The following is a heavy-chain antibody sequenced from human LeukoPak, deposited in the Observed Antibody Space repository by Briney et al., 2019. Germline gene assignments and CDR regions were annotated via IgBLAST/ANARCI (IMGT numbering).Heavy chain of an antibody. CDR2: ISSSSSYI. CDR1: GFTFSSYS. J-gene: IGHJ4*02. V-gene: IGHV3-21*01. CDR3: ARDKDAYYDFWSGYSYYFDY. Sequence: GGSLRLSCAASGFTFSSYSMSWVRQAPGKGLEWVSSISSSSSYIYYADSVKGRFTISRDNAKNSLYLQMNSLRAEDTAVYYCARDKDAYYDFWSGYSYYFDYWGQGTLVTVSS. D-gene: IGHD3-3*01.